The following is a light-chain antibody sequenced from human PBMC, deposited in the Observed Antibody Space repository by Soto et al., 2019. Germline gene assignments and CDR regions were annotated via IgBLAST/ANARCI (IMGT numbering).Light chain of an antibody. Sequence: ETVMTQSPATLSLSPGERATLSCRAGQSVNSYLAWYQQKPGQAPRLLIRGASTRATGIPARFSGSGSGTDFTLTISSLQTEDFAVYYCQQYNQWPLTFGGGTKVEI. CDR2: GAS. V-gene: IGKV3-15*01. CDR3: QQYNQWPLT. J-gene: IGKJ4*01. CDR1: QSVNSY.